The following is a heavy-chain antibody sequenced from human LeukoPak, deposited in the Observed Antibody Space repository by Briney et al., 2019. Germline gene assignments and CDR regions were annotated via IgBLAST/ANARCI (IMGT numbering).Heavy chain of an antibody. V-gene: IGHV3-48*04. CDR2: ISFSNSTL. CDR1: GFNVSYYS. CDR3: AGGGATSFDY. Sequence: GGSMRLSCAASGFNVSYYSMNWVRQAPGKGLEWVSYISFSNSTLSYVDSVRGRFTISRDNAKNSLSLQMNSLRAEDTAVYYWAGGGATSFDYWGQGILVTVSS. D-gene: IGHD5-12*01. J-gene: IGHJ4*02.